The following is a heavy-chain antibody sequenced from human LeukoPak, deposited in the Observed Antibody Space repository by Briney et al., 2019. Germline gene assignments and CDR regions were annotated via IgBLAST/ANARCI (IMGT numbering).Heavy chain of an antibody. CDR3: ARELFGRFEY. V-gene: IGHV1-18*01. Sequence: ASVKVSCKASGYTFTTYGISWVRQAPGQGLECMGWIDPYNGNTNYAQKRQGRVTMTTDTSTSTAYKELRSLRSDDTAVYYCARELFGRFEYWGQGTLVTVSS. CDR2: IDPYNGNT. D-gene: IGHD2-21*01. CDR1: GYTFTTYG. J-gene: IGHJ4*02.